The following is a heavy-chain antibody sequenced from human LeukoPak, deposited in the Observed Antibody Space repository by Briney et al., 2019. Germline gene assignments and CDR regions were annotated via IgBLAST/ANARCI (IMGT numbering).Heavy chain of an antibody. D-gene: IGHD1-26*01. CDR1: GGTFSSYT. Sequence: SGTVSCKASGGTFSSYTISLVRQAPGQGLEWMGRIIPILGIANYAQKFQGRVTITADKSTSTAYMELSSLRAEDTAVYYCAGGVGATPDYWGQGTLVTVSS. J-gene: IGHJ4*02. CDR2: IIPILGIA. CDR3: AGGVGATPDY. V-gene: IGHV1-69*02.